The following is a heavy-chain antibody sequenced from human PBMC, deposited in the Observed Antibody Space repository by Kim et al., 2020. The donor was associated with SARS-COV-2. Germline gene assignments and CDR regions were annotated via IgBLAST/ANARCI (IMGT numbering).Heavy chain of an antibody. V-gene: IGHV3-33*01. J-gene: IGHJ4*02. CDR3: ATRMAVAGTWVDY. CDR2: IWSDANYK. D-gene: IGHD6-19*01. Sequence: GGSLRLSCAMSGLKFRDYGLHWVRQAPGKGLEWVAVIWSDANYKYYADSVKGRFTISRDNSKNTLHLQMNTLRAEDTAVYYCATRMAVAGTWVDYWVEG. CDR1: GLKFRDYG.